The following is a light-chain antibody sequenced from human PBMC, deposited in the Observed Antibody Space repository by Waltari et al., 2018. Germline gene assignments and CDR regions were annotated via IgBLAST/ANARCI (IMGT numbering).Light chain of an antibody. CDR3: QQYDDLPPFT. V-gene: IGKV1-33*01. J-gene: IGKJ3*01. Sequence: DIKMTQSPSSLSASLADRVTITCQASQDISVFLNWYQQKPGEAPNLLIYDASILQAGVPSRFSGGGSGTDFTLTISSLQPEDVATYYCQQYDDLPPFTFGPGTKVDLK. CDR2: DAS. CDR1: QDISVF.